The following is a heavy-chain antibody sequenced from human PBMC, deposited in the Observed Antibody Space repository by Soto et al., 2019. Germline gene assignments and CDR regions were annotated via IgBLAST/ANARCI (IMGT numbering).Heavy chain of an antibody. CDR1: GFTFSDHY. CDR3: TRLRINADESGRPFDI. CDR2: IRNKANSYST. V-gene: IGHV3-72*01. Sequence: EVQLVESGGGLVQPGGSLRLSCAASGFTFSDHYMDWVRQAPGKGLEWVGRIRNKANSYSTQYAASVKGRFTISRDDSKTSLSLQMNSLKTEDTAVYYCTRLRINADESGRPFDIWGQGTVVPVSS. D-gene: IGHD5-12*01. J-gene: IGHJ3*02.